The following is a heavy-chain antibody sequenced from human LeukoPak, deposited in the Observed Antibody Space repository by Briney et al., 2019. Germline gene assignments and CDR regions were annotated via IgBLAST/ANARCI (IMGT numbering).Heavy chain of an antibody. J-gene: IGHJ4*02. Sequence: ASVKVSCKASGYTFIGYYMHWVRQAPGQGLEWMGWINPNSGGTNYAQKFQGRVTMTRDTSISTAYMELSRLRSDDTAVYYCARSIAAAGRRVDYWGQGTLVTVS. V-gene: IGHV1-2*02. D-gene: IGHD6-13*01. CDR1: GYTFIGYY. CDR2: INPNSGGT. CDR3: ARSIAAAGRRVDY.